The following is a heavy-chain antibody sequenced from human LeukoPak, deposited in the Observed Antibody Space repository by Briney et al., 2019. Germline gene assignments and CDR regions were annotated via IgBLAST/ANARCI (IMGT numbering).Heavy chain of an antibody. CDR1: GFTFNTYW. CDR3: ARPNYGWYFDL. Sequence: PGGSLRLSCAASGFTFNTYWIHWVRQAPGKGLVRVSRINSDRSSTTYADSVKGRFTISRDNAKNTLYLQMNSLRAEDTAVYYCARPNYGWYFDLWGRGTLVTVSS. V-gene: IGHV3-74*01. D-gene: IGHD3-16*01. CDR2: INSDRSST. J-gene: IGHJ2*01.